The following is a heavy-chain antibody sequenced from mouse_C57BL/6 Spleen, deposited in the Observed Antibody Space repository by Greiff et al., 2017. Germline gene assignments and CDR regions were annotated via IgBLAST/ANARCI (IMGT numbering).Heavy chain of an antibody. CDR2: IYPGSGNT. D-gene: IGHD1-1*01. J-gene: IGHJ4*01. V-gene: IGHV1-76*01. Sequence: VQLQQSGAELVRPGASVKLSCKASGYTFTDYYINWVKQRPGQGLEWIARIYPGSGNTYYNEKFKGKATLTAEKSSSTAYMQLSSLTSEDSAVYFGARKDYGSSYAMDYWGQGTSVTVSS. CDR3: ARKDYGSSYAMDY. CDR1: GYTFTDYY.